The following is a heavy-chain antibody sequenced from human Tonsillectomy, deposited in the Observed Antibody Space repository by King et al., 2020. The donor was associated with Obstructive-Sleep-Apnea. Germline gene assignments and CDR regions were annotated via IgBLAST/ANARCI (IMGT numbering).Heavy chain of an antibody. Sequence: QLVQSGAEVRNPGASVKVSCKTARDTFTNYDINLVRQAHGQGFEWMGLMNPTSGNTGYAQKFRGRVNMTRKTSISTAYMELSSLRSADTAVYYCATPHDYDDSGSGLYVGGQGTTVTVSS. D-gene: IGHD3-22*01. CDR3: ATPHDYDDSGSGLYV. V-gene: IGHV1-8*01. CDR2: MNPTSGNT. J-gene: IGHJ6*02. CDR1: RDTFTNYD.